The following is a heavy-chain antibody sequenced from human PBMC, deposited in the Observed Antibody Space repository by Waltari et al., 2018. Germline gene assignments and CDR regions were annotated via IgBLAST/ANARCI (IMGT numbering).Heavy chain of an antibody. D-gene: IGHD1-26*01. CDR1: GYTFANFY. CDR3: ARGGSGSYRYYFDY. CDR2: IDPSGGTT. V-gene: IGHV1-46*04. J-gene: IGHJ4*02. Sequence: QVQLAQSGAEVKKPGASVRLSCQASGYTFANFYVHWVRPAPGQGLEWMGTIDPSGGTTNHAEKLQGRVTMTRDTSTSTVYMELSSLRSEDTAVYFCARGGSGSYRYYFDYWGQGTQVTVSS.